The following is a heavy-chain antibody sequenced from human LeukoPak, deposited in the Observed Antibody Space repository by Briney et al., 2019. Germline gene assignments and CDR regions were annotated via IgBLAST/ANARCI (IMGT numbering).Heavy chain of an antibody. D-gene: IGHD4-17*01. V-gene: IGHV4-31*03. CDR2: IYYSGST. CDR1: GGSISSGGYY. J-gene: IGHJ4*02. Sequence: SETLSLTCTVSGGSISSGGYYWSWIRQHPGKDLEWIGYIYYSGSTYYNPSLKSRVTISVDTSKNQFSLKLSSVTAADTAVYYCARATTVTTPADYWGQGTLVTVSS. CDR3: ARATTVTTPADY.